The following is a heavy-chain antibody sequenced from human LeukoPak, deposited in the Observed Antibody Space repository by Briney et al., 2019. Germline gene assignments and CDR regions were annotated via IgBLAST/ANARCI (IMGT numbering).Heavy chain of an antibody. CDR3: ARDKGTGNLYY. Sequence: GGSLRLSCAVSGFTFSVYALHWVRQAPGKGLEWVAVISFDVTKKYYADSVKGRFTISRDDSKSTLYLQMDSLRPEDTAVYYCARDKGTGNLYYWGQGTLVTVSS. CDR1: GFTFSVYA. CDR2: ISFDVTKK. V-gene: IGHV3-30*04. D-gene: IGHD1-1*01. J-gene: IGHJ4*02.